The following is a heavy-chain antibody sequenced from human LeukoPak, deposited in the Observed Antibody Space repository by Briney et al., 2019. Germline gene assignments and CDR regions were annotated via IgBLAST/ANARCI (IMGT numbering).Heavy chain of an antibody. CDR1: SGSFSGYY. J-gene: IGHJ4*02. V-gene: IGHV4-34*01. CDR3: ARKDIVVVPAASYYFDY. D-gene: IGHD2-2*01. CDR2: INHSGST. Sequence: SETLSLTCAVYSGSFSGYYWSWIRQPPGKGLEWIGEINHSGSTNYNPSLKSRVTISVDTSKNQFSLKLSSVTAADTAVYYCARKDIVVVPAASYYFDYWGQGTLVTVSS.